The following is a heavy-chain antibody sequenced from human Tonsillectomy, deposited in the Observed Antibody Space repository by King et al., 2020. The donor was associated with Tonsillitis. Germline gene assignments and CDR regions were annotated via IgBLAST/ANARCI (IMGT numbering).Heavy chain of an antibody. CDR1: GFTFSNYG. CDR2: ISYDGSNK. D-gene: IGHD5-18*01. V-gene: IGHV3-30*18. CDR3: AKGSGYIYFIYRYGMDV. Sequence: VQLVQSGGGVVQPGRSLRLSCAASGFTFSNYGMHWVRQAPGKGLEWVALISYDGSNKYYGDSVKGRFTISRDNSKNTLLLQMNSLRAEDTAVYYCAKGSGYIYFIYRYGMDVWGQGTTVTVSS. J-gene: IGHJ6*02.